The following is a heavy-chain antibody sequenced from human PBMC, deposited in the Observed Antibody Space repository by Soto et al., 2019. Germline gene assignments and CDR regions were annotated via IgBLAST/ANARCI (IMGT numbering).Heavy chain of an antibody. CDR1: GFTFRDFA. Sequence: QVQLVESGGGVVQPGGSLRLSCAASGFTFRDFALHWVRQAAGKGLEWVAVIWHDGSQIYYGDSVKGRFTISRDNSEGSGQLNMNSLRAEDTDLYYCARDVATGPYGGDSEYWGQGTLITVSS. CDR2: IWHDGSQI. D-gene: IGHD3-10*01. J-gene: IGHJ4*02. V-gene: IGHV3-33*01. CDR3: ARDVATGPYGGDSEY.